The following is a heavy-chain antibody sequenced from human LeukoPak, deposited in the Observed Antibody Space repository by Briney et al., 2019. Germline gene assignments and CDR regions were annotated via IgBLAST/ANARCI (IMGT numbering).Heavy chain of an antibody. V-gene: IGHV4-39*07. CDR1: GGSISSSSYY. D-gene: IGHD6-6*01. CDR3: ARGGGSSRAFDY. Sequence: SSETLSLTCTVSGGSISSSSYYWSWIRQPPGKGLEWIGEINHSGSTNYNPSLKSRVTISVDTSKNQFSLKLSSVTAADTAVYYCARGGGSSRAFDYWGQGTLVTVSS. CDR2: INHSGST. J-gene: IGHJ4*02.